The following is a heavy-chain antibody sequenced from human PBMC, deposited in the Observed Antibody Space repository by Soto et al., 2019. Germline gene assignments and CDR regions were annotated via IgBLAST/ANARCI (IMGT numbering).Heavy chain of an antibody. Sequence: PGGSLRLSRAASGFTFSSYTLNWVRRAPGKGLEWVATSSDRRTGNTHYSDSVRGRFTLSRDYSRNILFLQMDSLRADDTALYYCTTWLTAHFDYWGRGTQVTVSS. CDR1: GFTFSSYT. CDR2: SSDRRTGNT. CDR3: TTWLTAHFDY. D-gene: IGHD2-21*02. J-gene: IGHJ4*02. V-gene: IGHV3-23*01.